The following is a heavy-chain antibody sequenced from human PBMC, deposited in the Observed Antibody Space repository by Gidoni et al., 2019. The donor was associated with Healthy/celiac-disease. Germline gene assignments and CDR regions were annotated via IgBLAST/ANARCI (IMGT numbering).Heavy chain of an antibody. J-gene: IGHJ4*02. CDR1: GGSISSSSYY. Sequence: QLQLQESGPGLVKPSETLSLTCTVSGGSISSSSYYWGWIRQPPGKGLEWIGSIYYSGSTYYNPSLKSRVTRSVDTSKNQFSLKLSSVTAADTAVYYCARVGSGSYSDYWGQGTLVTVSS. CDR2: IYYSGST. D-gene: IGHD1-26*01. CDR3: ARVGSGSYSDY. V-gene: IGHV4-39*07.